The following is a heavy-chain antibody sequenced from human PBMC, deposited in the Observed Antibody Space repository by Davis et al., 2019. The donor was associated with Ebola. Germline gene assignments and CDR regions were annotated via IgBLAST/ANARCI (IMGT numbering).Heavy chain of an antibody. Sequence: GGSLRLSCATSGFTFGTYSMNWVRQAPGKGLEWVSYISGTSNNIYYADSVKGRFTVSRDNARNSLYLEMHSLRDEDTAVYYCARDLHCDNDICYTYFFDYWGQGTLVTVSS. V-gene: IGHV3-48*02. D-gene: IGHD2-8*01. CDR1: GFTFGTYS. CDR2: ISGTSNNI. CDR3: ARDLHCDNDICYTYFFDY. J-gene: IGHJ4*02.